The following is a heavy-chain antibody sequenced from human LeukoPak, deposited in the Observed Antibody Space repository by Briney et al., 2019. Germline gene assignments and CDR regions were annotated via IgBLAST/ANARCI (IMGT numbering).Heavy chain of an antibody. CDR2: ISGSGGST. CDR3: AKDLPLWFGELLIDY. Sequence: GGSLRLPCAASGFTFSSYAMSWVRQAPGKGLEWVSAISGSGGSTYYADSVKGRFTISRDNSKNTLYLQMNSLRAEDTAVYYCAKDLPLWFGELLIDYWGQGTLVTVSS. D-gene: IGHD3-10*01. CDR1: GFTFSSYA. J-gene: IGHJ4*02. V-gene: IGHV3-23*01.